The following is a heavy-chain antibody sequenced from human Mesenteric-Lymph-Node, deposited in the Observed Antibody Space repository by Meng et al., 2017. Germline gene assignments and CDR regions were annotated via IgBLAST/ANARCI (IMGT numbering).Heavy chain of an antibody. J-gene: IGHJ5*02. V-gene: IGHV3-30*04. CDR2: ISYDGSNK. Sequence: GESLKISCAASGFTFSSYAMHWVRQAPGKGLEWVAVISYDGSNKYYADSVKGRFTISRDNSKNTLYLQMNSLRAEDTAVYYCARAFTGVDPWGQGTLVTVSS. CDR3: ARAFTGVDP. CDR1: GFTFSSYA.